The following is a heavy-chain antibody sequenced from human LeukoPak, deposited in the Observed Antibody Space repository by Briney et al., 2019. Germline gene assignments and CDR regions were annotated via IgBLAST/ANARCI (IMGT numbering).Heavy chain of an antibody. CDR1: GYTFTSYD. D-gene: IGHD3-9*01. CDR3: ARGRYFDWLGSYNWFDP. V-gene: IGHV1-8*01. J-gene: IGHJ5*02. Sequence: ASVKVSCKASGYTFTSYDINWVRQATGQGLEWMGWMNPNSGNPGYAQKFRGRVTMTRNTSISTAYMELSSLRSEDTAAYYCARGRYFDWLGSYNWFDPWGQGTLVTVSP. CDR2: MNPNSGNP.